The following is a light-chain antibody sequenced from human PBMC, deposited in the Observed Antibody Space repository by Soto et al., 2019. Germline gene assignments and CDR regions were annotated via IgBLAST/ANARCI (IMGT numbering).Light chain of an antibody. CDR1: SSNIGAGYD. CDR2: GNS. J-gene: IGLJ1*01. V-gene: IGLV1-40*01. Sequence: QSVLTQPPSVPGAPGQRVTISCTGSSSNIGAGYDVHWYQQLPGTAPKLLIYGNSNRPSGVPDRFSGSKSGTSASLAITGLQAEDEADSSCQSYDSSLSGPCVFGTGTKVTVL. CDR3: QSYDSSLSGPCV.